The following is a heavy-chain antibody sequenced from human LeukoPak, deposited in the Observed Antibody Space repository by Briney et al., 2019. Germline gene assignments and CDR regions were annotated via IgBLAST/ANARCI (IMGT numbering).Heavy chain of an antibody. CDR2: ISGSGGST. CDR1: GFTFSSYA. V-gene: IGHV3-23*01. D-gene: IGHD6-13*01. CDR3: TTALIAAAGRNDY. J-gene: IGHJ4*02. Sequence: AGGSLRLSCAASGFTFSSYAMSWVRQAPGKGLEWVSAISGSGGSTYYADSVKGRFTISRDNSKNTLYLQMNSLKTEDTAVYYCTTALIAAAGRNDYWGQGTLVTVSS.